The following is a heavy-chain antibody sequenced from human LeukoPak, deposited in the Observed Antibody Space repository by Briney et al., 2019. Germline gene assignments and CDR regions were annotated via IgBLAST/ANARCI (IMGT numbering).Heavy chain of an antibody. CDR3: ARGKIVSPQY. J-gene: IGHJ4*02. Sequence: SETLSLTCAVSGGSISSGGYSWSWIRQPPGKGLEWIGYIYYSGSTYYNPSLKSRVTISVDTSKNQFSLKLSSVTAADTAVYYCARGKIVSPQYWGQGTLVTVSS. V-gene: IGHV4-30-4*07. CDR1: GGSISSGGYS. CDR2: IYYSGST. D-gene: IGHD2/OR15-2a*01.